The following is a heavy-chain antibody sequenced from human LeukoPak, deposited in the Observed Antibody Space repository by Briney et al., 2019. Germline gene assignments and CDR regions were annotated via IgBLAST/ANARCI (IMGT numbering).Heavy chain of an antibody. J-gene: IGHJ3*02. CDR3: ARVGYSGYDYYVNDAFDI. D-gene: IGHD5-12*01. CDR2: IIPIFGTA. CDR1: GGTFSRYA. V-gene: IGHV1-69*05. Sequence: SVKVSCKASGGTFSRYAFSWVRQAPGQGLEWMGGIIPIFGTANYAQKFQGRVTITTDESTSTAYMELSSLRSEDTAVYYCARVGYSGYDYYVNDAFDIWGQGTMVTVSS.